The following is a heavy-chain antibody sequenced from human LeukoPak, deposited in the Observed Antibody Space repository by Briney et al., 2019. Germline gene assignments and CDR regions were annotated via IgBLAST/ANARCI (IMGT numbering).Heavy chain of an antibody. J-gene: IGHJ5*01. CDR2: INHSGST. V-gene: IGHV4-34*01. D-gene: IGHD3-22*01. CDR1: VGSFSGYY. Sequence: SVTLSLTCAVHVGSFSGYYWSWIRQPPGKGLEWIGEINHSGSTNKNPSLRSRVTTSVDPSKNQVSLKLTSVTAAATAVYYCARVNYHDSGGYYLWFDPWGQGTLVT. CDR3: ARVNYHDSGGYYLWFDP.